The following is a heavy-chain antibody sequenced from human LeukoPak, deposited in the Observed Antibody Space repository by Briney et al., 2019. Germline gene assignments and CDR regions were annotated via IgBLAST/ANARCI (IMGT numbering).Heavy chain of an antibody. CDR2: IYYSGST. V-gene: IGHV4-59*01. D-gene: IGHD2-15*01. Sequence: SETLSLTCTVSGGSISSYYWSWIRQPPGKGLEWIGYIYYSGSTNYNPSLKSRVTISVDTSKNQFSLKLNSVTAADTAVYYCARGERYCSGGSCSRRIWFDPWGQGTLVTVSS. J-gene: IGHJ5*02. CDR3: ARGERYCSGGSCSRRIWFDP. CDR1: GGSISSYY.